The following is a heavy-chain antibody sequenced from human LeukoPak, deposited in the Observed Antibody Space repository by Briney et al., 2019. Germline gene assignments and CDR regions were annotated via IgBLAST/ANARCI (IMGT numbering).Heavy chain of an antibody. CDR3: ARSPGGYHHP. V-gene: IGHV4-30-2*01. J-gene: IGHJ5*02. CDR1: GGSISSGGDS. Sequence: SQTLSLTCAVSGGSISSGGDSWSWIRQPPGKGLEWIGYIYHSGSTYYNPSLKSRVTISLDRSKNQFSLSLSSVTAADTAVYYCARSPGGYHHPWGQGTLVTVSS. D-gene: IGHD2-8*02. CDR2: IYHSGST.